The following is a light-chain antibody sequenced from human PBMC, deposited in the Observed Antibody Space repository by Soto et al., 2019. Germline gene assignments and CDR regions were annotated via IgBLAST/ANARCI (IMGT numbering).Light chain of an antibody. CDR2: GAS. Sequence: DIELTQSPRTLSLSPGERATLSCRASQSVSTSYLAWYQQKPGQAPRLLFYGASCRATVIPDSLSGSGSGADFTLTISSLEPEDFAVYYCQQYGSSPWTLGQGTKVDIK. CDR1: QSVSTSY. CDR3: QQYGSSPWT. V-gene: IGKV3-20*01. J-gene: IGKJ1*01.